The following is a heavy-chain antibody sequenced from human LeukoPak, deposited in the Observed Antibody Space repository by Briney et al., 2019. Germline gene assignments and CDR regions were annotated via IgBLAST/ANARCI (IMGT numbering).Heavy chain of an antibody. CDR2: INAGNGNT. J-gene: IGHJ6*02. Sequence: ASVKVSCEASGYTFTSYAMHWVRQAPGQRLEWMGWINAGNGNTKYSQKFQGRVTITRDTSASTAYMELSSLRSEDTAVYYCARGITMIVVVIRPFYGMDVWGQGTTVTVSS. CDR3: ARGITMIVVVIRPFYGMDV. D-gene: IGHD3-22*01. V-gene: IGHV1-3*01. CDR1: GYTFTSYA.